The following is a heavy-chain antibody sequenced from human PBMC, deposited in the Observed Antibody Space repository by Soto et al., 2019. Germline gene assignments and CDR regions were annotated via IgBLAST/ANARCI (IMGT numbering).Heavy chain of an antibody. CDR3: AREAPYYGMDV. CDR2: IWYDGNNK. V-gene: IGHV3-33*01. CDR1: GFTFSSYG. J-gene: IGHJ6*02. Sequence: QVQLVESGGGVVQPGRSLRLSCAASGFTFSSYGMHWVRQAPGKGLEWVAVIWYDGNNKYYADSVKGRFTISRDNSKNTLYLQMNSLRVEDTAVYYCAREAPYYGMDVWGQGTTVTVSS.